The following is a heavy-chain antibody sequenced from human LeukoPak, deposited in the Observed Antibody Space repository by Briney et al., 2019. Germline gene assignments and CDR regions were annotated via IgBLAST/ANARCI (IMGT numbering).Heavy chain of an antibody. CDR1: GFTFSSYS. V-gene: IGHV3-48*04. D-gene: IGHD3-10*01. J-gene: IGHJ4*02. CDR2: ISSSSSTI. Sequence: GGSLRLSCAASGFTFSSYSMNWVRQAPGKGLEWVSYISSSSSTIYYADSVKGRFTISRDNAKNSLYLQMNSLRAEDSAVYYCARVDHRDNYYGSGPLDYWGQGTLVTVSS. CDR3: ARVDHRDNYYGSGPLDY.